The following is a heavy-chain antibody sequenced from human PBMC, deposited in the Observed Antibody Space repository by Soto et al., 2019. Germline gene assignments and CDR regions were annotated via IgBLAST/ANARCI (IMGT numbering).Heavy chain of an antibody. CDR1: GFTFSTYG. Sequence: QVQLVEFGGGVVQPGKSLRLSCAASGFTFSTYGMHWVRQAPGKGLEWVAVISYDGSNKYYADSVKGRFTISRDNSKNTLYLQMNSLRTEDTAMYYCAKDRLGSGWYFVHGDWFDSWGQGTLVTVSS. J-gene: IGHJ5*01. CDR3: AKDRLGSGWYFVHGDWFDS. CDR2: ISYDGSNK. D-gene: IGHD6-19*01. V-gene: IGHV3-30*18.